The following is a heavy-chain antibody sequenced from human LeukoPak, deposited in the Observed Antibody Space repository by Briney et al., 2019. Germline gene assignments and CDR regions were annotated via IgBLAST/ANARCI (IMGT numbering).Heavy chain of an antibody. CDR2: MYPSGST. J-gene: IGHJ4*02. CDR1: GGSISSYY. V-gene: IGHV4-4*07. D-gene: IGHD3-22*01. Sequence: SETLSLTCTVSGGSISSYYWSWIRQPAGKGLEWIGRMYPSGSTNYNPSLKSRVTISVDTSKNQFSLKLSSVTAADTAVYYCARGDSGGYWYYFDYWGQGTLVTVSS. CDR3: ARGDSGGYWYYFDY.